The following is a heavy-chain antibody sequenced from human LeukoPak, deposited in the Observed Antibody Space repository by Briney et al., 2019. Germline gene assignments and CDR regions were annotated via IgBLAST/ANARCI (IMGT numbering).Heavy chain of an antibody. CDR2: IRYDGSNK. D-gene: IGHD6-25*01. Sequence: PGGSLRLSCAASGFTFSSYGMHWVRQAPGKGLEWVAFIRYDGSNKYYADSVKGRFTISRDNSKNTLYLQMNSLRAEDTAVYYCAKPRLHQKGGGHLFDYWGQGTLVTVSS. CDR3: AKPRLHQKGGGHLFDY. V-gene: IGHV3-30*02. J-gene: IGHJ4*02. CDR1: GFTFSSYG.